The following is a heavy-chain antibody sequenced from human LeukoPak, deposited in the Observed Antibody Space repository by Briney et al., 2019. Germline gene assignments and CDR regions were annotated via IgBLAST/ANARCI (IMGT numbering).Heavy chain of an antibody. Sequence: SETLSLTCAVYGGSFSGYYWSWIRQPPGKGLEWIGEINHSGSTNYNPSLKSRVTISVGTSKNQFSLKLSSVTAADTAVYYCARGRYDFWSGYPRRKNWFDPWGQGTLVTVSS. CDR2: INHSGST. CDR1: GGSFSGYY. D-gene: IGHD3-3*01. CDR3: ARGRYDFWSGYPRRKNWFDP. V-gene: IGHV4-34*01. J-gene: IGHJ5*02.